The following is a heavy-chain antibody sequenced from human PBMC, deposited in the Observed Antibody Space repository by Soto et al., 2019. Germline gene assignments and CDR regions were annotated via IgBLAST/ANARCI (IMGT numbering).Heavy chain of an antibody. CDR1: GGSFSGYY. Sequence: QVQLQQWGAGLLKPSETLSLNCGVYGGSFSGYYWNWIRQPPGKGLQWIGEINHSGSTNYNPSLQRRVTISVDTSKNQFSPKLSSVTAADTAVYYCARVISSSWYADYWGQGTLVTVSS. CDR3: ARVISSSWYADY. CDR2: INHSGST. V-gene: IGHV4-34*01. D-gene: IGHD6-13*01. J-gene: IGHJ4*02.